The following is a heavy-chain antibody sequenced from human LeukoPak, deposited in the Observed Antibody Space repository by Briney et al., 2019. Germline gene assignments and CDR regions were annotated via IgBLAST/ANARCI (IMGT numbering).Heavy chain of an antibody. CDR1: GFTFSSYS. CDR3: ARHVNYYDSSGYGFMDV. Sequence: GGSLRLSCAASGFTFSSYSMNWVRQAPGKGLEWVSYTSSSSSTIYYADSVKGRFTISRDNAKNSLYLQMNSLRAEDTAVYYRARHVNYYDSSGYGFMDVWGKGTTVTVSS. CDR2: TSSSSSTI. V-gene: IGHV3-48*04. D-gene: IGHD3-22*01. J-gene: IGHJ6*03.